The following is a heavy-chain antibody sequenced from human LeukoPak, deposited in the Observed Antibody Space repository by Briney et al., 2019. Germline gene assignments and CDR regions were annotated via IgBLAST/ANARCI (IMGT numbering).Heavy chain of an antibody. CDR1: GYTFTSYY. D-gene: IGHD6-13*01. CDR3: ARDAIAAAGSFVFDP. J-gene: IGHJ5*02. V-gene: IGHV1-46*01. Sequence: ASVKVSCKASGYTFTSYYMHWVRQAPGQGLEWMGIINPSGGSTSYAQKFQGRVTMTRDTSTSTVYMELSSLRSEDTAVYYCARDAIAAAGSFVFDPWGQGTLVTVSS. CDR2: INPSGGST.